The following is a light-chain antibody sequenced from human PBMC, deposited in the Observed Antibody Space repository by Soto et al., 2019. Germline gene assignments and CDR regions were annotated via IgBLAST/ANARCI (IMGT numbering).Light chain of an antibody. CDR2: GAS. CDR1: QSVSSN. J-gene: IGKJ4*01. CDR3: QQDNNWHRALT. V-gene: IGKV3-15*01. Sequence: EIVMTQSPATLSVSPGERATFSCRASQSVSSNLAWYQQKPGQAPRLLIYGASTRATGIPARFSGSGSGTEFTLTISSLQSEDFAVYYCQQDNNWHRALTFGGGTKVDIK.